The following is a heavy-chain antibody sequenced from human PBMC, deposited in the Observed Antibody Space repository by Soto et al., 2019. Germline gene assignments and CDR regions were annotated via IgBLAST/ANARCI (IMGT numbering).Heavy chain of an antibody. CDR2: ISGSGGST. CDR1: GFTFTTYA. V-gene: IGHV3-23*01. CDR3: AKEAGEMATTCGHFDH. Sequence: EVQLLESGGGLVQPGGSLRLSCAASGFTFTTYAMSWVRQAPGKGLEWVSAISGSGGSTYYADSVKGRFTISRDNSKNLLYLQMNSLRAEDTAAYYCAKEAGEMATTCGHFDHWGQGTLVTVSS. D-gene: IGHD1-1*01. J-gene: IGHJ4*02.